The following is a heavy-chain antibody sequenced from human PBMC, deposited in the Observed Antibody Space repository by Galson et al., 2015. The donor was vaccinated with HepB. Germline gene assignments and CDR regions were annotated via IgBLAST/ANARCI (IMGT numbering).Heavy chain of an antibody. CDR2: ISSSSSYI. CDR1: GFTFSSYS. Sequence: SLRLSCAASGFTFSSYSMNWVRQAPGKGLEWVSSISSSSSYIYYADSVKGRFTISRDNAKNSLYLQMNSLRAEDTAVYYCARDIRFLGLPDPYYYYYGMDVWGQGTTVTVSS. V-gene: IGHV3-21*01. CDR3: ARDIRFLGLPDPYYYYYGMDV. D-gene: IGHD3-3*01. J-gene: IGHJ6*02.